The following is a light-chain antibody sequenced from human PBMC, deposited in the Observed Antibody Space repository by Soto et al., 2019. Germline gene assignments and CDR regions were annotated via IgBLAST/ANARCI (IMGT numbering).Light chain of an antibody. CDR1: QSVSSSY. CDR2: GAS. V-gene: IGKV3-20*01. CDR3: QQYRNWPA. Sequence: EIVLTQSPGTLSLSPGERATLSCRASQSVSSSYLAWYQQKPGQAPRLLIYGASSRATGIPDRFSGSGSGTEFTLTINSLQSEDFAVYYCQQYRNWPAFGQGTKVDIK. J-gene: IGKJ1*01.